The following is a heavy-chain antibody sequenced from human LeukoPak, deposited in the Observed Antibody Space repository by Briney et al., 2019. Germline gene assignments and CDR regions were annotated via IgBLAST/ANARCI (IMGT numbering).Heavy chain of an antibody. J-gene: IGHJ3*02. V-gene: IGHV1-2*02. CDR3: ARGVLGTEGAFDI. CDR1: GYTFTDYY. Sequence: GASVKVFCKASGYTFTDYYMHWVRQAPGQGLEWMGWINPNTGGTNYAQKFQGRVTMTRDTSISTAYMEVSRLRSDDTAVYYCARGVLGTEGAFDIWGQGTMVTVSS. D-gene: IGHD2/OR15-2a*01. CDR2: INPNTGGT.